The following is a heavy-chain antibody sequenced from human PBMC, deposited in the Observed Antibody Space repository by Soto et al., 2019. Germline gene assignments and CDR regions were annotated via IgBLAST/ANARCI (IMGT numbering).Heavy chain of an antibody. Sequence: EVQLLESGGGLVQPGGSLRLSCTASGFTFSTYAMSWVRQAPGKGLEWVSTISDSGSTYYADSVKGRFTISRDNSKNTLYLEMISLRAEDTAVYYCAKDKGGRYCSRTSGLYSFDYWGQGTLVTVSS. J-gene: IGHJ4*02. CDR3: AKDKGGRYCSRTSGLYSFDY. CDR2: ISDSGST. CDR1: GFTFSTYA. V-gene: IGHV3-23*01. D-gene: IGHD2-2*01.